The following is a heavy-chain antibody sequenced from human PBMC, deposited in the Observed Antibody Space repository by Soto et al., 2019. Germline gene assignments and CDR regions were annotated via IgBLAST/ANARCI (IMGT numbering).Heavy chain of an antibody. V-gene: IGHV3-30-3*01. D-gene: IGHD3-22*01. CDR2: ISNDGSEK. Sequence: QVQLVESGGGVVQPGRSLRLSCAVSGITVSRYGLHWVRQAPGKGLEWLAFISNDGSEKIYADSVKGRFTISRDSSKNTLYLQMNSLRAEDTAVYYCARVLGGYPNFDFWVQGTLVTVSS. J-gene: IGHJ4*02. CDR3: ARVLGGYPNFDF. CDR1: GITVSRYG.